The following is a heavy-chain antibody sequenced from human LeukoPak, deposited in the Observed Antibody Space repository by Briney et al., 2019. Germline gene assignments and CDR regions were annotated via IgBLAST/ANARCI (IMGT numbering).Heavy chain of an antibody. Sequence: PGGSLRLSCAASGFLFSRYWMSWVRQAPGKGLEWVAVIWYDGSNKYYADSVKGRFTISRDNSKNTLYLQMNSLRAEDTAVYYCAKDRGDYAFDYWGQGTLVTVSS. CDR3: AKDRGDYAFDY. J-gene: IGHJ4*02. CDR1: GFLFSRYW. V-gene: IGHV3-33*06. D-gene: IGHD4-17*01. CDR2: IWYDGSNK.